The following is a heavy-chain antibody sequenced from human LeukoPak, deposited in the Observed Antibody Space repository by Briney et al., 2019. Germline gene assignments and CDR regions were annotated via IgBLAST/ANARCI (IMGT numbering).Heavy chain of an antibody. CDR1: GFTFDDYA. CDR3: AKGRSYSYTAHPFDY. J-gene: IGHJ4*02. D-gene: IGHD1-26*01. V-gene: IGHV3-9*03. CDR2: ISWNSGSI. Sequence: GRSLRLSCAASGFTFDDYAMHWVWQAPGKGLEWVSGISWNSGSIGYVDSVKGRFTISRDSAKSSLYLQMNSLRAEDMAVYYCAKGRSYSYTAHPFDYWGQGTLVTVSS.